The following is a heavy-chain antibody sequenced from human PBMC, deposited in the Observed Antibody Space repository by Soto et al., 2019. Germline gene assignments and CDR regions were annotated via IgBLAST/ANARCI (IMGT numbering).Heavy chain of an antibody. J-gene: IGHJ6*03. CDR3: ARDPHCSGGSCYLSYMDV. CDR1: GFTFSSYS. V-gene: IGHV3-21*01. Sequence: GGSLRLSCAASGFTFSSYSMNWVRQAPGKGLEWVSSISSSSSYIYYADSVKGRFTISRDHAKNSLYLQMNSLRAEDTAVYYCARDPHCSGGSCYLSYMDVWGKGTTVTVSS. D-gene: IGHD2-15*01. CDR2: ISSSSSYI.